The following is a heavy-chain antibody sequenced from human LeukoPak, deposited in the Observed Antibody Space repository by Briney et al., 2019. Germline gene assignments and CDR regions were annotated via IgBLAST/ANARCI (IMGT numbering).Heavy chain of an antibody. J-gene: IGHJ5*02. CDR2: IYYSGST. D-gene: IGHD3-22*01. Sequence: SETLSLTCTVSGGSISSYYWSWIRQPPGKGLEWIGYIYYSGSTNYNPSLKSRVTISVDTSRNQFSLKLSSVTAADTAVYYCARSHDSSGYYYVGNWFDPWGQGTLVTVSS. CDR1: GGSISSYY. V-gene: IGHV4-59*08. CDR3: ARSHDSSGYYYVGNWFDP.